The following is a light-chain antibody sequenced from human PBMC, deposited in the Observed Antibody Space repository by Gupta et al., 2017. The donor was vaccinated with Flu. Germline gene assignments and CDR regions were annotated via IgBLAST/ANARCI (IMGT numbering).Light chain of an antibody. V-gene: IGKV2-30*02. Sequence: VTLGQPASISCRASQSLVHNNGNTNLHSFQQRPGRSPRRLLYKVSNRVSGVPDRISGSGSGTAFTLKISRVVAHDVGVSYCRQGTGWPYAFGEGTKLEI. J-gene: IGKJ2*01. CDR2: KVS. CDR1: QSLVHNNGNTN. CDR3: RQGTGWPYA.